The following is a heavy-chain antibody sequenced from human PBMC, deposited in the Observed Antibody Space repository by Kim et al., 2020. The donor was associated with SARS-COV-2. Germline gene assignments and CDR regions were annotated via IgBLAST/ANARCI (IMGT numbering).Heavy chain of an antibody. J-gene: IGHJ4*01. CDR3: ARPFTTIFGVVNKFDY. Sequence: SETLSLTCTVSGGSISSSSYYWGWIRQPPGKGLEWIGSIYYSGSTYYNPSLKSRVTISVDTSKNQFSLKLSSVTAADTAVYYCARPFTTIFGVVNKFDY. CDR1: GGSISSSSYY. V-gene: IGHV4-39*01. CDR2: IYYSGST. D-gene: IGHD3-3*01.